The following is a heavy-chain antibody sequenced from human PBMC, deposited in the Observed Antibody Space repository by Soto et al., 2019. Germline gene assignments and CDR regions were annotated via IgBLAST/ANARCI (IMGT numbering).Heavy chain of an antibody. D-gene: IGHD5-12*01. J-gene: IGHJ5*02. Sequence: SSETLSLTCTVSGGSISSGGYYWSWIRQHPGKGLEWIGYIYYSGSTYYNPSLKSRVTISVDTSKNQFSLRLSSVTAADTAVYYCAREEMATIGWFDPWGQGTLVTVSS. CDR3: AREEMATIGWFDP. CDR2: IYYSGST. V-gene: IGHV4-31*03. CDR1: GGSISSGGYY.